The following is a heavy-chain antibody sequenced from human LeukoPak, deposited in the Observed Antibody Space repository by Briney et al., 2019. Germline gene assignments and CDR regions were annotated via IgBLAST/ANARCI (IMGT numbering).Heavy chain of an antibody. J-gene: IGHJ2*01. CDR1: GYTFTGYD. CDR2: MNPDTGDT. D-gene: IGHD5-24*01. V-gene: IGHV1-8*01. Sequence: ASVRVSCKASGYTFTGYDINWVRQATGQGLEWMGWMNPDTGDTGYAQKFQGRVTMTRNTSINTAYMELSGLRSDDTAVYYCARDGYFDLWGRGTLVTVSS. CDR3: ARDGYFDL.